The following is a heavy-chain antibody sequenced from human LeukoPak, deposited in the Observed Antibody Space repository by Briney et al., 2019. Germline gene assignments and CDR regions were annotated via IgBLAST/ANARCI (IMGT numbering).Heavy chain of an antibody. CDR2: ISWNSGDI. CDR1: GFIFDDYA. CDR3: VRVRGYSYGYFDY. V-gene: IGHV3-9*01. D-gene: IGHD5-18*01. Sequence: GRSLRLSCAASGFIFDDYAMHWVRQAPGKGLEWVSGISWNSGDIGYADSVKGRFTISRDNAKNSLYLQMKSLRTEDTALYYCVRVRGYSYGYFDYWGQGTLVTVSS. J-gene: IGHJ4*02.